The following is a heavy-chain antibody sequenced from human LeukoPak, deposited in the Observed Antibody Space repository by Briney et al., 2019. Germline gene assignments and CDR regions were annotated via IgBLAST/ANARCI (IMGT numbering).Heavy chain of an antibody. D-gene: IGHD3-10*01. CDR3: ARYYLWFGEPGFDP. Sequence: PSETLSLSCTVSGGSISSYYWSWIRQPPGKGLEWIGYIYYSGSTNYNPSLKSRVTISVDTSKNQFSLKLSSVTAADTAVYYCARYYLWFGEPGFDPWGQGTLVTVSS. V-gene: IGHV4-59*01. CDR2: IYYSGST. CDR1: GGSISSYY. J-gene: IGHJ5*02.